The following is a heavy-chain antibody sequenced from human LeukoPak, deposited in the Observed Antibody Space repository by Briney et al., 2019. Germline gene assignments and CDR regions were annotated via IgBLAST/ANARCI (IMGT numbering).Heavy chain of an antibody. CDR3: TRDSSSWYGWFDP. J-gene: IGHJ5*02. V-gene: IGHV3-49*04. D-gene: IGHD6-13*01. CDR1: GFTFSSYA. CDR2: IRSKAYGGTT. Sequence: PGGSLRLSCAASGFTFSSYAMNWVRQAPGKGLEWVGFIRSKAYGGTTEYAASVKGRFTISRDDSKSIAYLQMNSLKTEDTAVYYCTRDSSSWYGWFDPWGQGTLVTVSS.